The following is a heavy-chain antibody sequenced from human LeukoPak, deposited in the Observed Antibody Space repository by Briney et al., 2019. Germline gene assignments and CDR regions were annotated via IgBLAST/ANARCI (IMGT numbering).Heavy chain of an antibody. CDR3: ANGDPLLSYYGMDV. J-gene: IGHJ6*02. CDR1: GFAVSSNY. D-gene: IGHD1-26*01. V-gene: IGHV3-66*01. CDR2: IYSGGST. Sequence: GGSLRLSCAASGFAVSSNYMSWVRQAPGKGLEWVSVIYSGGSTYYADSVKGRFTISRDNSKNTLYLQMNSLRAEDTAVYYCANGDPLLSYYGMDVWGQGTTVTVSS.